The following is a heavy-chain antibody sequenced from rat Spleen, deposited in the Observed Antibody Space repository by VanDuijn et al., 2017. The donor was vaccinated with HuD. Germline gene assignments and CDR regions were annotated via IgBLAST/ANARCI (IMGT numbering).Heavy chain of an antibody. CDR1: GFTFNNYW. V-gene: IGHV5-31*01. D-gene: IGHD1-11*01. Sequence: EVQLVESGGGLVQPGRSLKLSCVASGFTFNNYWMTWIRQAPGKGLEWVASISHTGGSTYSPDSVKGRFTISRDIAKSILFLEMDSLRSEDTATYYCARPTEGIAWFVYWGQGTLVTVSS. CDR3: ARPTEGIAWFVY. CDR2: ISHTGGST. J-gene: IGHJ3*01.